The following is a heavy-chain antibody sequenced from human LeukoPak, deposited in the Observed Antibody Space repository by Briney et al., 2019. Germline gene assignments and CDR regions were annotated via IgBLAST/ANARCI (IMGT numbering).Heavy chain of an antibody. J-gene: IGHJ4*02. CDR2: INHSGST. D-gene: IGHD3-10*01. V-gene: IGHV4-34*01. CDR1: GGSFSGYY. CDR3: ASCPMVRGAPIDY. Sequence: SETLSLTCAVYGGSFSGYYWSWIRQPPGKGLEWIGEINHSGSTNYNPSLKSRVTISVDTSKNQFSLKLSSVTAADTAVYYCASCPMVRGAPIDYWGQGTLVTVSS.